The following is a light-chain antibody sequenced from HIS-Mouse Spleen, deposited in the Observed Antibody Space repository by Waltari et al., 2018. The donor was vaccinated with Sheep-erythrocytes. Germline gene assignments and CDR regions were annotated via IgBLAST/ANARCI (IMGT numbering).Light chain of an antibody. CDR3: QVWDSSSDPVV. CDR2: DDS. CDR1: NIGSKS. J-gene: IGLJ2*01. V-gene: IGLV3-21*02. Sequence: SYVLTQPPSVSVAPGQTARITCGGNNIGSKSLHWYQQKPGQAPLLVVYDDSDRPSGIPERFSGSNSGNTATLTISRVEAGDEADYYCQVWDSSSDPVVFGGGTKLTVL.